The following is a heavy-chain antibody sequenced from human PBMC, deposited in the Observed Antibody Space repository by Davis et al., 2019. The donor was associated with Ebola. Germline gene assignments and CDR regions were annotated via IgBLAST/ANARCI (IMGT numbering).Heavy chain of an antibody. CDR1: GYTFTSYG. Sequence: ASVKVSCKASGYTFTSYGISWVQQAPGQGLEWMGWISAYNGNTNYAQKLQGRVTMTTDTSTSTAYMELRSLRSDDTAVYYCARDRSSGYDSRFDYWGQGTLVTVSS. CDR2: ISAYNGNT. V-gene: IGHV1-18*01. CDR3: ARDRSSGYDSRFDY. J-gene: IGHJ4*02. D-gene: IGHD5-12*01.